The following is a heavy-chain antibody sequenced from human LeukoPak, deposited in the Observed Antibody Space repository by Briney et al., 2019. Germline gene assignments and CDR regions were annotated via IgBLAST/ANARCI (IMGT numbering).Heavy chain of an antibody. CDR3: ARDLYCSSTSCETH. J-gene: IGHJ4*02. V-gene: IGHV1-69*13. CDR1: GGTFSSYA. Sequence: ASVKVSCKASGGTFSSYAISWVRQAPGQGLEWMGGIIPIFGTANYAQKFQGRVTITADESTSTAYMELSSLRSEDTAVYYCARDLYCSSTSCETHWGQGTLVTVSS. D-gene: IGHD2-2*01. CDR2: IIPIFGTA.